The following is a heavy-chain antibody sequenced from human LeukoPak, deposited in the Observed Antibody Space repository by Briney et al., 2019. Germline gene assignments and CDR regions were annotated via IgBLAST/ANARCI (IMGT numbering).Heavy chain of an antibody. CDR3: ARTLPSSYCSGGSCYSRPCY. V-gene: IGHV4-39*01. D-gene: IGHD2-15*01. CDR2: IYFSGST. Sequence: PSETLSLTCTVSGDSISSSSYYWGWIRQPPGKGLEWIGSIYFSGSTYYNPSLKSRVTISVDTSKNQLSLKLISVTAADTAVYYCARTLPSSYCSGGSCYSRPCYWGERTLDTVSS. CDR1: GDSISSSSYY. J-gene: IGHJ4*02.